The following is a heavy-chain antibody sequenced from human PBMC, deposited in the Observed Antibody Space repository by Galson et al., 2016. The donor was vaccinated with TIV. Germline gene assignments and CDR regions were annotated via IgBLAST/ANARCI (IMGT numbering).Heavy chain of an antibody. D-gene: IGHD4-23*01. Sequence: SLRLSCAASGYPFSNYEMSWVRQAPGKGLEWISYISSSGSTIYYADSVKGRFTISRDNTKNSLYLQMNSLRADDTAFYYCATSYAGNSFYDYWGQGTLVTVPS. CDR1: GYPFSNYE. V-gene: IGHV3-48*03. J-gene: IGHJ4*02. CDR3: ATSYAGNSFYDY. CDR2: ISSSGSTI.